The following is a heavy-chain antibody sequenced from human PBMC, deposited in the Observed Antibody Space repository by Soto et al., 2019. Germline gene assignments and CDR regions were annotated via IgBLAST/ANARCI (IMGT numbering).Heavy chain of an antibody. V-gene: IGHV1-69*01. Sequence: QVQLVQSGAEVKKPGSSVKVSCKASGGTFSSYAISWVRQAPGQGLEWMGGIIPIFGTANYAQKFQGRVTITADESTSTAYMELSSLRSGDTAVYYCARDRPVYSSPWSWFDPWGQGTLVTVSS. D-gene: IGHD6-13*01. CDR1: GGTFSSYA. J-gene: IGHJ5*02. CDR2: IIPIFGTA. CDR3: ARDRPVYSSPWSWFDP.